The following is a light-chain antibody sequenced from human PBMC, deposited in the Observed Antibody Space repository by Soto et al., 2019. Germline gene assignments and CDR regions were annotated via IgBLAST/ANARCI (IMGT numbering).Light chain of an antibody. CDR1: NSDVGGYDY. CDR2: EVT. J-gene: IGLJ3*02. CDR3: SSYTPSSPRV. V-gene: IGLV2-14*01. Sequence: QSALTQPASVSGSPGQLITISCTGTNSDVGGYDYVSWYQQHPGKAPQLIIYEVTNRPSGVSDRFSGSKSGNTASLTISGLHVEDEADYYCSSYTPSSPRVFGGGTELNVL.